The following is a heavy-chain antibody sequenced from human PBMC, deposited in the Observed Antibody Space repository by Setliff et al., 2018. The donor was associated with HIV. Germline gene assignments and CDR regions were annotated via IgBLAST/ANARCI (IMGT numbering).Heavy chain of an antibody. J-gene: IGHJ4*02. V-gene: IGHV3-30*02. CDR2: IRYDGSNK. D-gene: IGHD2-15*01. CDR1: GFNFSSHW. Sequence: PGGSLRLSCAASGFNFSSHWMHWVRQAPGKGLLWVAFIRYDGSNKYYADSVKGRFTISRDNSKNTLYLQMNSLRAEDTAVYYCAKVRMVTPENLDYWGQGTLVTVSS. CDR3: AKVRMVTPENLDY.